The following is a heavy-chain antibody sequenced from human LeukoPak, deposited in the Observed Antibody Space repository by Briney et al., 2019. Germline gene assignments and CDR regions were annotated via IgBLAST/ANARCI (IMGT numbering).Heavy chain of an antibody. Sequence: GASVKVSCKASGYTFTSYAMHWVRQAPGQRLEWMGWINAGNGNTKYSQKFQGRVTITRDTSASTAYMELSSLRSEDTAAYYCARGIGDRIGRRFDPWGQGTLVTVSS. J-gene: IGHJ5*02. CDR1: GYTFTSYA. CDR2: INAGNGNT. CDR3: ARGIGDRIGRRFDP. V-gene: IGHV1-3*01. D-gene: IGHD3-10*01.